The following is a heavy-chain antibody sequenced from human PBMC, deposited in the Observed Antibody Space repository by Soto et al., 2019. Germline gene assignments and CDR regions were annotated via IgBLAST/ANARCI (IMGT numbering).Heavy chain of an antibody. CDR2: ITTYNGNT. CDR3: ARALTGYRMDV. D-gene: IGHD1-1*01. J-gene: IGHJ6*02. CDR1: RYIFTNYG. Sequence: QVQLVQSGVEVREPGASVKVSFKAVRYIFTNYGVSWVRQAPGQGLEWMGWITTYNGNTEYAQKFQGRVTMTTDASPSTAYMELGSLRSDATAIYYCARALTGYRMDVSGQGTTFTVSS. V-gene: IGHV1-18*01.